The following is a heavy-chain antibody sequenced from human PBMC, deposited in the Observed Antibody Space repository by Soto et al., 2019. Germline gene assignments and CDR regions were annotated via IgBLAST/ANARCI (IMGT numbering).Heavy chain of an antibody. V-gene: IGHV1-69*13. J-gene: IGHJ4*02. Sequence: SVKVSCKTSGGTFSSYAISWVRQAPGQGLEWMGGIIPIFGTANYAQKFQGRVTITADESTSTAYMELSSLRSEDTAVYYCARDYYGSGSYYKPFDYWGQGTLVTVSS. CDR3: ARDYYGSGSYYKPFDY. CDR1: GGTFSSYA. CDR2: IIPIFGTA. D-gene: IGHD3-10*01.